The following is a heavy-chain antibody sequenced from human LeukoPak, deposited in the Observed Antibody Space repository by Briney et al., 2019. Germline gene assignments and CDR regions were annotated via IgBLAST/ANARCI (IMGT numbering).Heavy chain of an antibody. V-gene: IGHV3-21*01. CDR2: ISSSGSYI. CDR1: GFTFSNYN. CDR3: ARASSSSAWFDP. D-gene: IGHD6-6*01. Sequence: GGSLRLSCAASGFTFSNYNMNWVRQAPGKGLEWVSSISSSGSYIYYADSVKGRFTISRDNAKNSLYLQMNSLRAEDTAVYYCARASSSSAWFDPWGQGTLVTVSS. J-gene: IGHJ5*02.